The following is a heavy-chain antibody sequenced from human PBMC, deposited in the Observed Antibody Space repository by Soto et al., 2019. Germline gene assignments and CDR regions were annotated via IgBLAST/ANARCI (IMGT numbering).Heavy chain of an antibody. CDR2: ISAYNGNT. Sequence: QVQLVQSGAEVKKPGASVKVSCKASGYTFTTYGISWVRQAPGQGLEWMGWISAYNGNTNYAQKLQGRVTLTTDTSTSTAYMELRSLRSDDTAVFYCARDTGVYYDSSGYIFDYWGQGTLVTVSS. V-gene: IGHV1-18*01. J-gene: IGHJ4*02. D-gene: IGHD3-22*01. CDR1: GYTFTTYG. CDR3: ARDTGVYYDSSGYIFDY.